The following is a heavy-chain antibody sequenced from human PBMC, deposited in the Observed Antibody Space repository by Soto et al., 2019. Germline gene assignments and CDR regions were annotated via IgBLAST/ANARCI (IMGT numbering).Heavy chain of an antibody. CDR1: GGSISSCGYY. CDR3: ARDPAP. V-gene: IGHV4-31*03. Sequence: QVQLQESGPGLVKPSQTLSLTCTVAGGSISSCGYYWSWIRQHPGTGLEWIVYIYNSGSTSYNPSLKSRVTISADTSKNKFSLKLSSVTAADTAVYYCARDPAPWGQGTLVTVSS. CDR2: IYNSGST. J-gene: IGHJ5*02.